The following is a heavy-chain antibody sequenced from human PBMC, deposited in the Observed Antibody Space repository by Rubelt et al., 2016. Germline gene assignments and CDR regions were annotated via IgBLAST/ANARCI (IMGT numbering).Heavy chain of an antibody. CDR2: INTNTGNP. CDR3: ARDSDSSGWDTLFDY. D-gene: IGHD3-22*01. Sequence: CKASGYTFTSYAMNWVRQAPGQGLEWMGWINTNTGNPTYAQGFTGRFVFSLDTSVSTAYLQISSLKAEDTAVYYCARDSDSSGWDTLFDYWGQGTLVTVSS. CDR1: GYTFTSYA. J-gene: IGHJ4*02. V-gene: IGHV7-4-1*02.